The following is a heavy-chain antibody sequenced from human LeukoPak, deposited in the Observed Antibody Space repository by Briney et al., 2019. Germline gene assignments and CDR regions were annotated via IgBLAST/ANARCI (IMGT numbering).Heavy chain of an antibody. Sequence: GGSLRLSCVASGLTANSNYISWVRQAPGKGLEWVSLTYSGGSSYYADSVKGRFTISRDIPKNTLYLRMNSLRAEDTAVYYCARTPDAFDIWGQGTLVTVSS. V-gene: IGHV3-66*01. CDR1: GLTANSNY. CDR2: TYSGGSS. J-gene: IGHJ3*02. CDR3: ARTPDAFDI.